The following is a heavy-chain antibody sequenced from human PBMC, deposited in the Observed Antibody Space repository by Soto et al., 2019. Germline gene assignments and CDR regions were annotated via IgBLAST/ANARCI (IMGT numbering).Heavy chain of an antibody. D-gene: IGHD6-13*01. J-gene: IGHJ6*02. CDR3: ARDQLYFSSSPDRYGMDG. CDR2: ISSSSSYI. CDR1: GFTFSSYS. V-gene: IGHV3-21*04. Sequence: GGSLRLSCAASGFTFSSYSMNWVRQAPGKGLEWVSSISSSSSYIYYADSVKGRFTISRDNAKNSLYLQMNSLRAEDTAVYYCARDQLYFSSSPDRYGMDGWGQGTTVTVS.